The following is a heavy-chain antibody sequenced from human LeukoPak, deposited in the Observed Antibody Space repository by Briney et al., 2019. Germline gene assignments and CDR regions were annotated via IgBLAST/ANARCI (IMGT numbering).Heavy chain of an antibody. Sequence: PVGSLRLSCAASGFTFCSYAMSWVRQALGKGVEWVSAIYGSGGSTYYADSVKGRFTIYRDNSKNTLYLQMHSLRAEDTAVNHCAIPFSTPRSNYYIDVWGKGTTVTVSS. D-gene: IGHD2-2*01. V-gene: IGHV3-23*01. J-gene: IGHJ6*03. CDR2: IYGSGGST. CDR3: AIPFSTPRSNYYIDV. CDR1: GFTFCSYA.